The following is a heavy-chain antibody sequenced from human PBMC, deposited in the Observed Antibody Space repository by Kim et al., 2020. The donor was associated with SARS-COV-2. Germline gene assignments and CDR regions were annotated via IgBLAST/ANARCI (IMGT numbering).Heavy chain of an antibody. V-gene: IGHV6-1*01. CDR2: TYYRSKWYN. D-gene: IGHD3-10*01. Sequence: SQTLSLTCAISGDSVSSNSVIWSWIRQSPSRGLEWLGRTYYRSKWYNDYALSVKSRITFNPDTSKNQFSLQLNSVTTDDTAVYYCARAKYGVFDYWGQGTLVTVSS. CDR1: GDSVSSNSVI. CDR3: ARAKYGVFDY. J-gene: IGHJ4*02.